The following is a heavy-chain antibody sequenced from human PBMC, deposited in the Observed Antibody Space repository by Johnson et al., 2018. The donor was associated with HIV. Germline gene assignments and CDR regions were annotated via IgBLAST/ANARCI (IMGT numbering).Heavy chain of an antibody. V-gene: IGHV3-20*04. J-gene: IGHJ3*02. D-gene: IGHD5-24*01. CDR3: AKEDGNLNAFDI. CDR1: GFTFSSYA. CDR2: ITWRGGST. Sequence: VQLVESGGGLIQPGGSLRLSCAASGFTFSSYAMSWVRQAPGKGLEWVCGITWRGGSTGYADSVKGRFTISRDNAKNSLYLQMNSLRAEDTALYYCAKEDGNLNAFDIWGQGTMVTVSS.